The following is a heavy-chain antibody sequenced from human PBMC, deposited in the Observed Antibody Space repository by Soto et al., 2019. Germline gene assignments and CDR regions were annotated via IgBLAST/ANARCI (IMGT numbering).Heavy chain of an antibody. CDR1: GGSVSSGNYY. V-gene: IGHV4-61*01. D-gene: IGHD3-22*01. J-gene: IGHJ4*02. Sequence: QVQLQESGPGLVKPSETLSLTCTVSGGSVSSGNYYWSWIRQPPGKGLEWIGYFYYTGSTNYNPSLTSRFTIAIDASKNQFSLRLSSVTAADTAVYYCARSMHYSDGSNYAPFDYWGQGTLVTVSS. CDR2: FYYTGST. CDR3: ARSMHYSDGSNYAPFDY.